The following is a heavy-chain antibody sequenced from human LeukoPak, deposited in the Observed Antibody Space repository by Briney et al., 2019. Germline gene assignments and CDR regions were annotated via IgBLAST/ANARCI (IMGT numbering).Heavy chain of an antibody. J-gene: IGHJ2*01. CDR3: ARGREYGDSKYFDV. Sequence: PSETLSLTCTVSGGSISSVGYYCSWIRQHPGKGLEWIWYIDYTGSTYYNRSLERRLTIPVGTSNNQSSLTVRSVTAADTAVYYCARGREYGDSKYFDVWGRGTVATVSS. CDR1: GGSISSVGYY. D-gene: IGHD4-17*01. CDR2: IDYTGST. V-gene: IGHV4-31*03.